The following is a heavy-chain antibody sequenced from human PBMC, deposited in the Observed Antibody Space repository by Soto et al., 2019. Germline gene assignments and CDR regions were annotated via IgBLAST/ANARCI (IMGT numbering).Heavy chain of an antibody. V-gene: IGHV4-31*03. J-gene: IGHJ5*02. D-gene: IGHD3-3*01. CDR2: IYCSGST. CDR1: GGSLSSGGYY. CDR3: AGSYYDFWSGYYGEFNWFDP. Sequence: PSETLSLTCTVSGGSLSSGGYYWSWIRQHPGKGLEWIGYIYCSGSTYYNPSLKSRVTISVDTSKNQFSLKLSSVTAADTAVYYCAGSYYDFWSGYYGEFNWFDPWGQGTLVTVSS.